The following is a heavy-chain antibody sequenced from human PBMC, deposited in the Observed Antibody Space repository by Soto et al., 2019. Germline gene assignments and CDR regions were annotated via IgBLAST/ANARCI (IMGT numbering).Heavy chain of an antibody. CDR2: VYYSGST. Sequence: SQTLSLTCTVSGGSISSGVYDWSWMRQHPGKGLEWLGYVYYSGSTDYNPSVKSGFTISVDTSKNHFSLKLSSVTAAATAVHYCESGFVNYGHYPYYYSGMDVWGQGSTVTVSS. CDR1: GGSISSGVYD. CDR3: ESGFVNYGHYPYYYSGMDV. J-gene: IGHJ6*02. D-gene: IGHD4-17*01. V-gene: IGHV4-31*03.